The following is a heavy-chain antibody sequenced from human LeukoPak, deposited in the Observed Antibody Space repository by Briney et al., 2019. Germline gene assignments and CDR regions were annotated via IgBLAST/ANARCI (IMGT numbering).Heavy chain of an antibody. CDR1: GGSISSYY. D-gene: IGHD1-26*01. J-gene: IGHJ4*02. CDR2: IYYSGST. CDR3: ARLVGATTRAFDY. Sequence: SETLSLTCTGFGGSISSYYWSWIRQPPGKGLEWIGYIYYSGSTNYNPSLKSRVTISVDTSKNQFSLKLSSVTAADTAVYYCARLVGATTRAFDYWGQGTLVTVSS. V-gene: IGHV4-59*01.